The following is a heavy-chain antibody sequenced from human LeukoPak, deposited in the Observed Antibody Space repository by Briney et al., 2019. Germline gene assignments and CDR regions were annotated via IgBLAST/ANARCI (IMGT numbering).Heavy chain of an antibody. D-gene: IGHD1-26*01. V-gene: IGHV3-74*01. Sequence: GGSLRLSCAASGFTFSSYWMPWVRHTPGKGLVWVSRIKGDGSSTSYADSVKGRFTISRDNAKNTLYLQLNSLRAEDTAMYYCARGVMGSNAFDIWGQGTMVTVSS. CDR3: ARGVMGSNAFDI. CDR2: IKGDGSST. J-gene: IGHJ3*02. CDR1: GFTFSSYW.